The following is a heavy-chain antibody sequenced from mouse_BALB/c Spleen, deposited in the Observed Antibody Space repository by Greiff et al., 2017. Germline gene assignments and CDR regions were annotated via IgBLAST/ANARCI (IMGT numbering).Heavy chain of an antibody. CDR3: ARDYGSSYGDAMDY. CDR1: GYSITSGYY. D-gene: IGHD1-1*01. CDR2: ISYDGSN. Sequence: EVKLQESGPGLVKPSQSLSLTCSVTGYSITSGYYWNWIRQFPGNKLEWMGYISYDGSNNYNPSLKNRISITRDTSKNQFFLKLNSVTTEDTATYYCARDYGSSYGDAMDYWGQGTSVTVSS. J-gene: IGHJ4*01. V-gene: IGHV3-6*02.